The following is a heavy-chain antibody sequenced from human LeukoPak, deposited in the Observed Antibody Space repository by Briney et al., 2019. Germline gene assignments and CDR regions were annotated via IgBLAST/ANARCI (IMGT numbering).Heavy chain of an antibody. CDR1: GISFNNYW. Sequence: PGGSLRLSCAASGISFNNYWMHWVRQAPGKGLVWASRVNSDGSSTVYADSVKGRFTISRDNARTTVYLQMSSLRLDDTATYYCATGLGHYYDYWGQGSLVTVSS. CDR2: VNSDGSST. V-gene: IGHV3-74*01. D-gene: IGHD3-22*01. J-gene: IGHJ4*02. CDR3: ATGLGHYYDY.